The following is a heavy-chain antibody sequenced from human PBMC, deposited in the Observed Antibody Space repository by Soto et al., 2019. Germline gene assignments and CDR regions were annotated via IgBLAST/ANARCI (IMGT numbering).Heavy chain of an antibody. J-gene: IGHJ4*01. CDR3: ARGSSGWYADLAY. CDR1: GFTFDNYD. CDR2: IGTTGHP. D-gene: IGHD6-19*01. Sequence: EVQLVESGGGLMRPGGSLRLSCTASGFTFDNYDMHWVRQRAGKGLERVAAIGTTGHPYYPGSGKGRFTISRENVKHSLFLQVNDLKAGDTAVYYCARGSSGWYADLAYGGHGTLVTVSA. V-gene: IGHV3-13*05.